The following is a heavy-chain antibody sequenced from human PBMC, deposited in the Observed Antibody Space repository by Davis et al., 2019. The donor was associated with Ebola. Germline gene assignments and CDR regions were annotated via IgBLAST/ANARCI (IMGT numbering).Heavy chain of an antibody. CDR1: GYTFTSSD. CDR2: MNPKSGNR. V-gene: IGHV1-8*01. D-gene: IGHD1-26*01. CDR3: ARDSGSYVNWFDP. J-gene: IGHJ5*02. Sequence: ASVKVSCKASGYTFTSSDINWVRQATGQGLEWMGWMNPKSGNRGYAEKFQGRVTITRDTSASTAYMELSSLRSEDTAVYYCARDSGSYVNWFDPWGQGTLVTVSS.